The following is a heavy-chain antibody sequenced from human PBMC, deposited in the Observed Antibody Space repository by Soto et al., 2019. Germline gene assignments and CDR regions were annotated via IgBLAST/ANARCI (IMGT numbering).Heavy chain of an antibody. J-gene: IGHJ6*02. CDR2: INPNSGGT. V-gene: IGHV1-2*04. CDR1: GYTFTGYY. Sequence: GASVKVSCKASGYTFTGYYMHWVRQAPGQGLEWMGWINPNSGGTNYAQKFQGWVTMTRDTSISTAYMELSRLRSDDTAVYYCARSRFSGYCSSTSCPSSMDVWGQGTTVPVSS. CDR3: ARSRFSGYCSSTSCPSSMDV. D-gene: IGHD2-2*03.